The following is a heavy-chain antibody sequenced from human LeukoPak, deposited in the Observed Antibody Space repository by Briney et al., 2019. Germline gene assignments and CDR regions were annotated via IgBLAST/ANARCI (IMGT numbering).Heavy chain of an antibody. V-gene: IGHV3-7*03. J-gene: IGHJ4*02. CDR1: GFTFSNNW. CDR2: VKQDVNVK. CDR3: AKESAYTSPRNYYFDY. D-gene: IGHD1-14*01. Sequence: PGGSLRLSCAASGFTFSNNWMNWVRQAPGKGPEWVASVKQDVNVKEYVDSVKGRFAISRDNSRNTVDLRMNSLRADDTAVYYCAKESAYTSPRNYYFDYWGQGALVTVSS.